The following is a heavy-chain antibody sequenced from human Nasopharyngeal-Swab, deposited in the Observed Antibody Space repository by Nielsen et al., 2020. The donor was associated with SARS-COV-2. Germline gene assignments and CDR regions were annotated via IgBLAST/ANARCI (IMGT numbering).Heavy chain of an antibody. CDR2: IRYDGFNQ. CDR3: AKDHKMGSGGGVGYMDV. D-gene: IGHD3-16*01. V-gene: IGHV3-30*02. CDR1: GFTFSSYG. Sequence: GESLKISCAASGFTFSSYGMHWVRQAPGKGLEWVAFIRYDGFNQHYADSVKGRFTISRDSFKNTLYLQLNSLRAEDTAVYYCAKDHKMGSGGGVGYMDVWGKGTTVTVSS. J-gene: IGHJ6*03.